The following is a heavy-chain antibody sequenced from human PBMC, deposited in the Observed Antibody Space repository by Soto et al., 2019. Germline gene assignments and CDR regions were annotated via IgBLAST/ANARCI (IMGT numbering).Heavy chain of an antibody. CDR2: VYFTGST. Sequence: CTGSGGFLRRSRFHLGCILQSPGKGLECIGIVYFTGSTNYNPSLKSRVTMSVDRSRNQFSLQLTSLTAAYTAFFFFTNPVRSGSYFDSWGDGHLVTV. CDR1: GGFLRRSRFH. D-gene: IGHD1-26*01. CDR3: TNPVRSGSYFDS. V-gene: IGHV4-39*01. J-gene: IGHJ4*01.